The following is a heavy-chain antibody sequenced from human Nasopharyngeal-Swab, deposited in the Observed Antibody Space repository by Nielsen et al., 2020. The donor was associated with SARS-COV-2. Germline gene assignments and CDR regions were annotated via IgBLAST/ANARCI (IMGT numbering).Heavy chain of an antibody. D-gene: IGHD3-22*01. CDR3: ARGGMIVVVRFDY. J-gene: IGHJ4*02. CDR2: IYHSGST. Sequence: TFDDYAMHWVRQPPGKGLEWIGYIYHSGSTYYNPSLKSRVTISVDRSKNQFSLKLSSVTAADTAVYYCARGGMIVVVRFDYWGQGTLVTVSS. CDR1: TFDDYA. V-gene: IGHV4-30-2*01.